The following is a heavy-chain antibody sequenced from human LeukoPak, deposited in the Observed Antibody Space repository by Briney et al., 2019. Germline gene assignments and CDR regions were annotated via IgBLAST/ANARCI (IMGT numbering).Heavy chain of an antibody. Sequence: SETLSLTCTVSGGSISSYYWSWIRQPPGKGLEWIGYIYYSGSTNYNPSLKSRVTISVDTSKNQFSLKLSSVTAADTAVYYCARVPYDFWSGYSPYHHYYMDVWGKGTTVTVSS. CDR3: ARVPYDFWSGYSPYHHYYMDV. V-gene: IGHV4-59*01. CDR1: GGSISSYY. J-gene: IGHJ6*03. CDR2: IYYSGST. D-gene: IGHD3-3*01.